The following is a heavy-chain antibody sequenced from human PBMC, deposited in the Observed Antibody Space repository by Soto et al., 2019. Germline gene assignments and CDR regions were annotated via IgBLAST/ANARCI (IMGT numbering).Heavy chain of an antibody. D-gene: IGHD3-9*01. CDR2: ISGSGGST. CDR1: GFTFSSYA. Sequence: EVQLLESGGGLVQPGGSLRLSCAASGFTFSSYAMSWVRQAPGKGLEWVSAISGSGGSTYYADSVKGRFTISRDNSKNTLYLQMNSLRAEDTAVYYCAKDQKIGAWIPGFGHYYYYYGMDVWGQGTTVTVSS. J-gene: IGHJ6*02. V-gene: IGHV3-23*01. CDR3: AKDQKIGAWIPGFGHYYYYYGMDV.